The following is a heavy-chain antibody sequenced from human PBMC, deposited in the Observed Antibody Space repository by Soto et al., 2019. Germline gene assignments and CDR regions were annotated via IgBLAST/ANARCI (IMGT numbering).Heavy chain of an antibody. Sequence: SETLSLTCTVSGGSISSYYWSWIRQPPGKGLEWIGYIYYSGSTNYNPSLKSRVTISVDTSKNQFSLKLSSVTAADTAVYYCARRAAADTYYWGQGTLVTVSS. CDR2: IYYSGST. CDR1: GGSISSYY. V-gene: IGHV4-59*01. D-gene: IGHD6-13*01. CDR3: ARRAAADTYY. J-gene: IGHJ4*02.